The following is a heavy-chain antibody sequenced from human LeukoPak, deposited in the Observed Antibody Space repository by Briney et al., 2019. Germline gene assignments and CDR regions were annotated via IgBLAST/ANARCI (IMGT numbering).Heavy chain of an antibody. CDR3: AAVCGGDCYSGFDY. D-gene: IGHD2-21*01. V-gene: IGHV3-48*01. CDR1: GFTFSSYS. CDR2: ISSSSSTI. Sequence: GGSLRLSCAASGFTFSSYSMNWVRQAPGKGLEWVSYISSSSSTIYYADSVKGRFTISRDNAKNSLYLQMNSLRAEDTAVYYCAAVCGGDCYSGFDYWGQGTLVTVSS. J-gene: IGHJ4*02.